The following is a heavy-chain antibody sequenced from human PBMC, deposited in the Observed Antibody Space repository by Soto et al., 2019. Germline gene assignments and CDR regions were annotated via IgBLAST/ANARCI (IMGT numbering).Heavy chain of an antibody. D-gene: IGHD1-1*01. J-gene: IGHJ4*02. CDR1: GYTFSDYY. CDR3: AREPATAKPEGVDF. V-gene: IGHV1-2*02. Sequence: SVKVSCKAAGYTFSDYYIHWVREAPGQGLEWMGWINPNSGGTKYAPKFQGGVTMTRDTSITTAYMELSRLRSGDTAVYYCAREPATAKPEGVDFWGQGTLVTVSS. CDR2: INPNSGGT.